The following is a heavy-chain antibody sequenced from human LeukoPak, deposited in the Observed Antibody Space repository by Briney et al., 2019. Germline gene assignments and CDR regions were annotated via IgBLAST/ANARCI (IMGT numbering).Heavy chain of an antibody. CDR1: VASLCVYY. J-gene: IGHJ4*02. CDR3: ARDTSIFNGYFDY. Sequence: SETPSLTSTEPVASLCVYYGRWIRQRAGEGLGRSGRIYTSGTTNNNPSLQCRAAIPVPTSKQRISLMFTSVTAAHTAGYNCARDTSIFNGYFDYWGRGTLVTVSS. CDR2: IYTSGTT. V-gene: IGHV4-4*07. D-gene: IGHD3-9*01.